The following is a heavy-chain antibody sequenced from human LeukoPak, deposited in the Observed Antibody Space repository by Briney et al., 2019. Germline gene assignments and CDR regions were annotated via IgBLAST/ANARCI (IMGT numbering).Heavy chain of an antibody. V-gene: IGHV3-30-3*01. J-gene: IGHJ4*02. CDR1: GFTFSSYA. D-gene: IGHD3-9*01. CDR2: ISHDVNNK. Sequence: PGGSLRLSCAASGFTFSSYAMHWVRQAPGKGLEWVAVISHDVNNKYYADSVQGRFTISRDNSKDTLYLQMNSLRADDSALYYCARDGYDVLTGYYAYHFDYWGQGTLVSVSS. CDR3: ARDGYDVLTGYYAYHFDY.